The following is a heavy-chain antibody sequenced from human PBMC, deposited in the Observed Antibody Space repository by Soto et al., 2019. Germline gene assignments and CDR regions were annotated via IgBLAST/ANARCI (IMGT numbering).Heavy chain of an antibody. Sequence: GGSLRLSCAASGFTFSSYAMSWVRQAPGKGLEWVSAISGSGGSTYYADSVKGRFTISRDNSKNTLYLQMNSLRAEDTAVYYCAKTSNYDILTGPGYYMDVWGKGTTVTVSS. J-gene: IGHJ6*03. D-gene: IGHD3-9*01. CDR2: ISGSGGST. CDR3: AKTSNYDILTGPGYYMDV. V-gene: IGHV3-23*01. CDR1: GFTFSSYA.